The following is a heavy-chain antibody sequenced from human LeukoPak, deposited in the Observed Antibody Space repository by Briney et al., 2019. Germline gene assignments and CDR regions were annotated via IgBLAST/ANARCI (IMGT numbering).Heavy chain of an antibody. CDR1: GFTFSDYY. V-gene: IGHV3-11*01. Sequence: PGGSLRLSCAASGFTFSDYYMNWIRQAPGKGLERVSYISSISSTIYYADSVKGRFTISRDNAKNSLYLQMNSLRAEDTAVYYCARAPLYSSGYYYDYWGQGTLVTVSS. CDR3: ARAPLYSSGYYYDY. D-gene: IGHD3-22*01. J-gene: IGHJ4*02. CDR2: ISSISSTI.